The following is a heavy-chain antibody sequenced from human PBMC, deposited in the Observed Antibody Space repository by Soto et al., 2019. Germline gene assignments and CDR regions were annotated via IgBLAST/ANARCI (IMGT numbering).Heavy chain of an antibody. CDR2: ISSTTNYI. CDR3: ASYGKKKSSGYFVLDP. CDR1: GFTFTRYS. J-gene: IGHJ5*02. V-gene: IGHV3-21*01. Sequence: PGGSLRLSCAASGFTFTRYSMNWVRQAPGKGLEWVSSISSTTNYIYYADSVKGRFTISRDNAKNSLYLQMNSLRAEDTAVYYCASYGKKKSSGYFVLDPWGQGTLVTVSS. D-gene: IGHD3-22*01.